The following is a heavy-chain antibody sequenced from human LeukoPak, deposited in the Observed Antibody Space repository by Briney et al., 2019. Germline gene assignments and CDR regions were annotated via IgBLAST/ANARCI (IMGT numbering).Heavy chain of an antibody. Sequence: GGSLRLSCAASRFTVSSYEIHWVRQAPGKGLEWVSYISSGGTTIYYADSVKGRFTISRDNAKNSLYLQMNSLRAEDTAIYYCARDVGCSGGSCYSHFDYWGQGTLVTVSS. CDR1: RFTVSSYE. CDR3: ARDVGCSGGSCYSHFDY. D-gene: IGHD2-15*01. J-gene: IGHJ4*02. CDR2: ISSGGTTI. V-gene: IGHV3-48*03.